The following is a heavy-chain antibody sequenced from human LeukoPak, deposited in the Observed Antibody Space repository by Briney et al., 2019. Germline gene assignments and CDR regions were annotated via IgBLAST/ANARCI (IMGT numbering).Heavy chain of an antibody. V-gene: IGHV3-30*03. Sequence: GTSLRLSCAASEFTLRTFIMHWVRQSPGKGPEWLALITVDGNTKTYADSVKGRFTISRDNSKNTLFLEMNSLTSEDAAVYYCVTEGYSSGRAAAFNYWGQGTLVTVSS. CDR3: VTEGYSSGRAAAFNY. D-gene: IGHD6-19*01. J-gene: IGHJ4*02. CDR2: ITVDGNTK. CDR1: EFTLRTFI.